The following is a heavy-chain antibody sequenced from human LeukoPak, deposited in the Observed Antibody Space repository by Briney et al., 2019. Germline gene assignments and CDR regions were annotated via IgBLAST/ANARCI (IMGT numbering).Heavy chain of an antibody. V-gene: IGHV3-23*01. CDR3: AKVGCYDSSGYGGYFDY. J-gene: IGHJ4*02. CDR2: ISGSGGST. D-gene: IGHD3-22*01. CDR1: GFTFSSYA. Sequence: GGSLRLSCAASGFTFSSYAMSWVRQAPGKGLEWVSAISGSGGSTYYADSVKGRFTISRDNSKNTLYLQMNSLRAEDTAVYYCAKVGCYDSSGYGGYFDYWGQGTLVTVSS.